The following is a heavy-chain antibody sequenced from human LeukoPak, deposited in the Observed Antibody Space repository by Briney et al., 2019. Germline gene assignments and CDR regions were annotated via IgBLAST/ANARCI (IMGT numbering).Heavy chain of an antibody. D-gene: IGHD1-26*01. CDR3: TTERGWAYYYYYLDV. CDR1: GFTFSNAW. CDR2: IKSKNDGGTT. V-gene: IGHV3-15*01. Sequence: GGSLRLSCAASGFTFSNAWMSWVRQAPGKGREWVGRIKSKNDGGTTDYAAPVKGRFTISRDDSKNTLYLQMNSLKTEDTAVYYCTTERGWAYYYYYLDVWGKGTTVTVSS. J-gene: IGHJ6*03.